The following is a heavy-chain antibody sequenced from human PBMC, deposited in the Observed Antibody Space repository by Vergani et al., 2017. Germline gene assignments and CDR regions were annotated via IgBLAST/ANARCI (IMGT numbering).Heavy chain of an antibody. V-gene: IGHV3-23*01. J-gene: IGHJ4*02. CDR3: SKETGYDFWSGYQVGVDY. CDR2: ISGSGGST. CDR1: GFTFSRYA. D-gene: IGHD3-3*01. Sequence: EVQLLESGGGLVKPGGSLRLSCAASGFTFSRYAMSWVRQAPGKGLEWVSAISGSGGSTYYADSVKGRFTLSRDISKNTLYLQMNSLRAEDTAVYYCSKETGYDFWSGYQVGVDYWGQGTLVTVSS.